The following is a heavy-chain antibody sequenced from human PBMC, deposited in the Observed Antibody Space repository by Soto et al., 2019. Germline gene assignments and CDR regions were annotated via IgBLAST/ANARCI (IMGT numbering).Heavy chain of an antibody. V-gene: IGHV4-59*08. J-gene: IGHJ4*02. CDR1: GGTRNDFD. CDR3: ARSTVRGGIVGAPNY. CDR2: IYYSGST. D-gene: IGHD1-26*01. Sequence: VAGGTRNDFDWSCIRPPPGKGLEWIGYIYYSGSTYYSPSLKSRVTISVDTSKNQFILRLSSVTAADTAVYYCARSTVRGGIVGAPNYWSQGTLDTVSS.